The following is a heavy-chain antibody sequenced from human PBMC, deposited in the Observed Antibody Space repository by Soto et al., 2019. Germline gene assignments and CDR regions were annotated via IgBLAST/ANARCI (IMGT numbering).Heavy chain of an antibody. Sequence: QVQLVQSGAEVKKPGSSVKVSCKASGDTISSYAISWVRQAPVQGLEWMGGIIPIFGTADYAQMFQSRVTITADETRSTDYRELSSLKSKATAVYYCARDASGYRSRAFPIDDWGQGTKVTVSS. CDR2: IIPIFGTA. CDR3: ARDASGYRSRAFPIDD. V-gene: IGHV1-69*01. J-gene: IGHJ6*01. CDR1: GDTISSYA. D-gene: IGHD3-22*01.